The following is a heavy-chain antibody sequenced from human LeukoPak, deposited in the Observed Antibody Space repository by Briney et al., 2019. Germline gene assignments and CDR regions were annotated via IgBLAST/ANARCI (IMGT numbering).Heavy chain of an antibody. D-gene: IGHD1-7*01. CDR2: IWSDATNQ. Sequence: GTSLRLSCEPSGFTFSHLGVHWVRQAPGKGLEWVAVIWSDATNQYYGDSVKGRFTISRDNFKKTVSLQMDSLRAEDTAVYYCAKDAQRGFDHRNSLEHWGQGSLVTVSS. CDR1: GFTFSHLG. CDR3: AKDAQRGFDHRNSLEH. J-gene: IGHJ4*02. V-gene: IGHV3-33*06.